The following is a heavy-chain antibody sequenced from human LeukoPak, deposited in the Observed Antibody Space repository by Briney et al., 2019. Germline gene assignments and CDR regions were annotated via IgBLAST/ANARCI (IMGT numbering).Heavy chain of an antibody. CDR2: INPNSGGT. V-gene: IGHV1-2*02. J-gene: IGHJ6*02. CDR3: AIHGRGITMVRGVDYYHYYGMDV. CDR1: GGTFSSYA. Sequence: GASVKVSCKASGGTFSSYAISWVRQAPGQGLEWMGWINPNSGGTNYAQKFQGRVTMTRDTSISTAYMELSRLRSDDTAVYYCAIHGRGITMVRGVDYYHYYGMDVWGQGTTVTVSS. D-gene: IGHD3-10*01.